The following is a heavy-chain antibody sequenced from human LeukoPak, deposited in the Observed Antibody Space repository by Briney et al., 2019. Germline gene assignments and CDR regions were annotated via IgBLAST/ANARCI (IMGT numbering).Heavy chain of an antibody. D-gene: IGHD3-3*01. Sequence: GGSLRLSCAASGFTFSSYWMSWVRQAPGKGLEWVGFIRSKAYGGTTEYAASVKGRFTISRDDSKSIAYLQMNSLKTEDTAVYYCTRDLEVYFDYWGQGTLVTVSS. CDR1: GFTFSSYW. CDR3: TRDLEVYFDY. CDR2: IRSKAYGGTT. J-gene: IGHJ4*02. V-gene: IGHV3-49*04.